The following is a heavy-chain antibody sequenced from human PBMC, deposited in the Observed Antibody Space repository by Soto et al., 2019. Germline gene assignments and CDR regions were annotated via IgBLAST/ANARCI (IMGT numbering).Heavy chain of an antibody. CDR2: IYYSGST. Sequence: PSETLSLTCTVPGGSFSSSSYYWGWIRQPPGKGLEWIGSIYYSGSTYYNPSLKSRVTISVDTSKNQFSLKLSSVTAADTAVYYCARPLWFGEGTMDVWGQGTTVTVSS. CDR3: ARPLWFGEGTMDV. J-gene: IGHJ6*02. CDR1: GGSFSSSSYY. V-gene: IGHV4-39*01. D-gene: IGHD3-10*01.